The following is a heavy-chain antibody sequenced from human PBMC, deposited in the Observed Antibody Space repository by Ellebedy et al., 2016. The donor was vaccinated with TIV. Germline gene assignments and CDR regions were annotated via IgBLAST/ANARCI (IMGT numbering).Heavy chain of an antibody. V-gene: IGHV3-30*18. Sequence: GESLKISXVASGFRFSSYGMHWVRQAPGKGLEWVAVISYDGSNKRYADSVKGRFTISRDRFKNTVYLQMNSLRVEDTAVYYCVKEVGSTVQLWGYMDVWGKGTTVTVSS. D-gene: IGHD5-18*01. CDR3: VKEVGSTVQLWGYMDV. CDR1: GFRFSSYG. CDR2: ISYDGSNK. J-gene: IGHJ6*03.